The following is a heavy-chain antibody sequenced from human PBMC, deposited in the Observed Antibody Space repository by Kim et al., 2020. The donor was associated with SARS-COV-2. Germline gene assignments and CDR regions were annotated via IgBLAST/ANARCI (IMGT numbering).Heavy chain of an antibody. Sequence: FQGQVTISADKSISTAYLQWSSLKASDTAMYYCARRGPLGVVIGHDAFDIWGQGTMVTVSS. J-gene: IGHJ3*02. D-gene: IGHD3-22*01. V-gene: IGHV5-51*01. CDR3: ARRGPLGVVIGHDAFDI.